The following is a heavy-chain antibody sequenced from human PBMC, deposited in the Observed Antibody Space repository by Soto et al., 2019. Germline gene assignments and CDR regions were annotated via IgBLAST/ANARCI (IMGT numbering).Heavy chain of an antibody. J-gene: IGHJ5*02. CDR2: IYYSGST. D-gene: IGHD3-22*01. CDR1: GGSISSGGYY. Sequence: QVQLQESGPGLVKPSQTLSLTCTVSGGSISSGGYYWSWIRQHPGKGLEWIGYIYYSGSTYYNPSLKSRVTISVDTSKNQFSLKLSSVTAADTAVYSCARDHRITMTCDPWGQGTLVTVSS. V-gene: IGHV4-31*03. CDR3: ARDHRITMTCDP.